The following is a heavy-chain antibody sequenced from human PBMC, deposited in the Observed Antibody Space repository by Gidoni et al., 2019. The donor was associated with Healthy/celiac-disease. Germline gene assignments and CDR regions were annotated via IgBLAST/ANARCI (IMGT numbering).Heavy chain of an antibody. CDR2: IYPGDSDT. CDR3: ARSPLYCSGGSCQETVRLWWYFDL. Sequence: EVQLVQSGAEVKKPGESLKISCKGSGYSFTSYWIGWVRQMPGKGLEWMGIIYPGDSDTRYSPSFQGQVTISADKSISTAYLQWSSLKASDTAMYYCARSPLYCSGGSCQETVRLWWYFDLWGRGTLVTVSS. D-gene: IGHD2-15*01. J-gene: IGHJ2*01. CDR1: GYSFTSYW. V-gene: IGHV5-51*01.